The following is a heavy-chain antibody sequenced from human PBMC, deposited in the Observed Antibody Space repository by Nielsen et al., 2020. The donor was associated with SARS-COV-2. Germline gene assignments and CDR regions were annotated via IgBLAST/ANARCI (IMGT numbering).Heavy chain of an antibody. Sequence: GGSLRLSCAASGFTFSNAWMSWVRKAPGKGLEWVGRIKSKTDGGTTDYAAPVKGRFTISRDDSKNTLYLQMNSLKTEDTAVYYCTTDDYDSSGYYYDDYWGQGTLVTVSS. CDR3: TTDDYDSSGYYYDDY. D-gene: IGHD3-22*01. CDR2: IKSKTDGGTT. V-gene: IGHV3-15*01. J-gene: IGHJ4*02. CDR1: GFTFSNAW.